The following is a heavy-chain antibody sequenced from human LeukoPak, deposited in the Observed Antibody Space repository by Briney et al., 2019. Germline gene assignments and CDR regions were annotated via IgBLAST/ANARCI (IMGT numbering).Heavy chain of an antibody. CDR1: GGSISSDSYY. D-gene: IGHD2-15*01. CDR3: ARGGVVAAISYKHGFDY. J-gene: IGHJ4*02. V-gene: IGHV4-61*02. CDR2: IYTSGST. Sequence: SQTLSLTCTVSGGSISSDSYYWSWIRQPAGKGLEWIGRIYTSGSTNYNPSLKSRVTISVDKSKNQFSLKLSSVTAADTAVYSCARGGVVAAISYKHGFDYWGQGTLVTVSS.